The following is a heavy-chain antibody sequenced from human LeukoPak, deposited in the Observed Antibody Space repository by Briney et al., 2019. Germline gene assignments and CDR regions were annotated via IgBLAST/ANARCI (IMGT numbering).Heavy chain of an antibody. J-gene: IGHJ4*02. CDR2: IYYSGST. CDR3: AGDLGPYYYGSGSYFDY. V-gene: IGHV4-59*01. CDR1: GGSISSYY. D-gene: IGHD3-10*01. Sequence: SETLSLTCTVSGGSISSYYWSWIRQPPGKGLEWIGYIYYSGSTNYNPSLKSRVTISVDTSKNQFSLKLSSVTAADTAVYYCAGDLGPYYYGSGSYFDYWGQGTLVTVSS.